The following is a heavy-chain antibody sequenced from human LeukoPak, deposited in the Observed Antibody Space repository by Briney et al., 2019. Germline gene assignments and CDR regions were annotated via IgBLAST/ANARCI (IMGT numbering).Heavy chain of an antibody. V-gene: IGHV4-31*03. D-gene: IGHD3-3*01. CDR1: GGSISSGGYY. Sequence: TSETLSLTCTVSGGSISSGGYYWSWIRQHPGKGLEWIGYIYYSGSTYYNPSLKSRVTISVDTSKNQFSLKLSSVTAADTAVYYCARGGTIFDFEFNWFDPWGQGTLVTVSS. J-gene: IGHJ5*02. CDR2: IYYSGST. CDR3: ARGGTIFDFEFNWFDP.